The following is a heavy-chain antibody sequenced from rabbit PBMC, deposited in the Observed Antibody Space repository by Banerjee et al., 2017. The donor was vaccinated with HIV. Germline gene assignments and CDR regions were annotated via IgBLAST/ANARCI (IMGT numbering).Heavy chain of an antibody. J-gene: IGHJ4*01. CDR3: ARDLAGVIGWNFGL. CDR1: GFSFSSGYF. V-gene: IGHV1S43*01. CDR2: IYSTSGST. Sequence: QEQLEESGGDLVKPEGSLTLTCTASGFSFSSGYFMCWVRQAPGKGLEWIACIYSTSGSTWYASWVNGRFTISRSTSLNTVDLKMTSLTAADTATYFCARDLAGVIGWNFGLWGPGTLVTV. D-gene: IGHD4-1*01.